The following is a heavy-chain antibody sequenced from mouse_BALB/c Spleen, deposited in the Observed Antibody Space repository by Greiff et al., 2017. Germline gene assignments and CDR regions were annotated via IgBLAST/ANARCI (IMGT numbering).Heavy chain of an antibody. V-gene: IGHV1S81*02. CDR3: TRGPILPGWFAY. J-gene: IGHJ3*01. Sequence: QVHVKQSGAELVKPGASVKLSCKASGYTFTSYYMYWVKQRPGQGLEWIGEINPSNGGTNFNEKFKSKATLTVDKSSSTAYMQLSSLTSEDSAVYYCTRGPILPGWFAYWGQGTLVTVSA. CDR1: GYTFTSYY. CDR2: INPSNGGT.